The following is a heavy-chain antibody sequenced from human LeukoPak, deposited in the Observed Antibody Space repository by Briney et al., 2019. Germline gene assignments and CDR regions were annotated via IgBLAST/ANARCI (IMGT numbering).Heavy chain of an antibody. V-gene: IGHV3-21*01. CDR2: ISSSSCYI. J-gene: IGHJ6*04. D-gene: IGHD1-14*01. Sequence: GGSLRLSCAASGLPFSSYSMIWVRQAPGKGREWVSSISSSSCYIYYADSVKGRFTISRDNAKNSLYLHMNSLRAEDTAVYYCARDCPDLGPDVWGKGTTVTVSS. CDR3: ARDCPDLGPDV. CDR1: GLPFSSYS.